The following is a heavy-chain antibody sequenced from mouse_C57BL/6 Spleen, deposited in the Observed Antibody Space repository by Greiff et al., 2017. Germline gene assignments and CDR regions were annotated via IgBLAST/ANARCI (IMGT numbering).Heavy chain of an antibody. CDR1: GYTFTSYW. Sequence: QVQLQQPGAELVRPGSSVKLSCKASGYTFTSYWMDWVKQRPGQGLEWIGNIYPSDSETHYNQKFKDKATLTVDKSSSTAYMQLSSLTSEDSAVYYCARQRYYYGSSYDAMDYWGQGTSVTVSS. CDR2: IYPSDSET. D-gene: IGHD1-1*01. J-gene: IGHJ4*01. V-gene: IGHV1-61*01. CDR3: ARQRYYYGSSYDAMDY.